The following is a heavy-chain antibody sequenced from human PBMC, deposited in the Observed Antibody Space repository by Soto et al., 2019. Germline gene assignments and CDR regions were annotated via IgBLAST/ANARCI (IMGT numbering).Heavy chain of an antibody. CDR1: GYSFTSYW. Sequence: PGESLKISCKGSGYSFTSYWIGWVRQMPGKGLEWMGIIYPGDSDTRYSPSFQGQVTISADKSISTAYLQWSSLKASDTAMYYCARRFKYCSSTSCYLTYFDYWGQGTLVTVSS. CDR3: ARRFKYCSSTSCYLTYFDY. D-gene: IGHD2-2*01. CDR2: IYPGDSDT. V-gene: IGHV5-51*01. J-gene: IGHJ4*02.